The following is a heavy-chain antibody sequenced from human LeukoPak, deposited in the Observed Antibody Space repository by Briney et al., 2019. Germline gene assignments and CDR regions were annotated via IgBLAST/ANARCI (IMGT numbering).Heavy chain of an antibody. J-gene: IGHJ6*02. CDR3: AKGDIVVVPAAKASYYYGMDV. V-gene: IGHV3-30-3*01. D-gene: IGHD2-2*01. CDR2: ISYDGSKK. Sequence: PGRSLRLSCAASGFTFSSYAMHWVRQGPGKGLEWVAVISYDGSKKYYADSVKGRFTISRDNSKNTLYLQMNSLRAEDTAVYYCAKGDIVVVPAAKASYYYGMDVWGQGTTVTVSS. CDR1: GFTFSSYA.